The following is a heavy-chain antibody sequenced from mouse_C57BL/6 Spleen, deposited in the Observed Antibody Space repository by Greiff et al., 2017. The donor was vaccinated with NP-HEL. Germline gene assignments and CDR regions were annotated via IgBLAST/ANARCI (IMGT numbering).Heavy chain of an antibody. V-gene: IGHV1-53*01. CDR1: GYTFTSYW. Sequence: VQLQQPGTELVKPGASVKLSCKASGYTFTSYWMHWVKQRPGQGLEWIGNINPSNGGTNYNEKFKSKATLTVDKSSSTAYMQLSSLTSEDSAVYYCARVGAIYDGYEAWFAYWGQGTLVTVSA. CDR3: ARVGAIYDGYEAWFAY. J-gene: IGHJ3*01. CDR2: INPSNGGT. D-gene: IGHD2-3*01.